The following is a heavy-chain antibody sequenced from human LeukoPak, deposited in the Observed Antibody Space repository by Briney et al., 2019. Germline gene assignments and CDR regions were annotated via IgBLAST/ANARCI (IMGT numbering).Heavy chain of an antibody. Sequence: SVKVSCKASGGTFSSYAISWVRQAPGQGVEWMGRIIPILGIANYAQKFQGRVTITADKSTSTAYMELSSLRSEDTAVYYCARARSTRNTPSFDYWGQGTLVTVSS. CDR3: ARARSTRNTPSFDY. V-gene: IGHV1-69*04. J-gene: IGHJ4*02. CDR1: GGTFSSYA. CDR2: IIPILGIA. D-gene: IGHD1-26*01.